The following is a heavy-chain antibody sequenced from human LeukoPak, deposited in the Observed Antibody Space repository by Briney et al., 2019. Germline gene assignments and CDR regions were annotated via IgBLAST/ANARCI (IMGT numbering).Heavy chain of an antibody. CDR1: GFTFSNYG. V-gene: IGHV3-23*01. CDR3: TKVRAYDDSGNPYWHFDL. D-gene: IGHD3-10*01. J-gene: IGHJ2*01. CDR2: ISGSGGTT. Sequence: GGTLRLSCAASGFTFSNYGMSWVRQAPGKGLEWVSAISGSGGTTYYADSVKGRFTISRDNSKNTLYLQMNSLRAEDTAVYYCTKVRAYDDSGNPYWHFDLWGRGTLVTVSS.